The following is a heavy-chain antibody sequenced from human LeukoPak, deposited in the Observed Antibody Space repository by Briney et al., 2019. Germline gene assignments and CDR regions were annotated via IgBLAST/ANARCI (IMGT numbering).Heavy chain of an antibody. J-gene: IGHJ6*02. CDR2: ISGSGGST. CDR3: ATIGGGYDLQYYYYYGMDV. D-gene: IGHD5-12*01. V-gene: IGHV3-23*01. Sequence: GGSLRLSCAASGFTFSSYAMSWVRQAPGKGLEWVPAISGSGGSTYYADSVKGRFTISRDNSKNTPYLQMNSLRAEDTAVYYCATIGGGYDLQYYYYYGMDVWGQGTTVTVSS. CDR1: GFTFSSYA.